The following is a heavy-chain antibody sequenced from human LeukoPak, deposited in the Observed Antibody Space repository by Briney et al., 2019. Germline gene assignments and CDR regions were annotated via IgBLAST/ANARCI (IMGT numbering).Heavy chain of an antibody. V-gene: IGHV4-39*01. D-gene: IGHD3-9*01. CDR1: GGSISSSSYY. CDR2: IYYSGST. J-gene: IGHJ4*02. CDR3: ARLPPTYYDILTGSSPPYYFDY. Sequence: SETLSLTCTVSGGSISSSSYYWGWIRQPPGKGLEWIGSIYYSGSTYYNPSLKSRVTISVDTSKNQFSLELSSVTAADTAVYYCARLPPTYYDILTGSSPPYYFDYWGQGTLVTVSS.